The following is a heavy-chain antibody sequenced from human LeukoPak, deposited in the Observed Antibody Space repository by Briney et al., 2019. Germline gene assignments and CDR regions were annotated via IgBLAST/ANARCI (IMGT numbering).Heavy chain of an antibody. CDR3: ARVKYTSGWGGHYYYYMDV. CDR1: GGSLSSSNW. V-gene: IGHV4-4*02. D-gene: IGHD6-19*01. Sequence: SETLSLTCAVSGGSLSSSNWWSWVRQPPGKGLEWIGEIYHSGSTNYNPSLKSRVTISVDTSKNQFSLNLSSVTAAETAVYYCARVKYTSGWGGHYYYYMDVWGKGTTVTVSS. J-gene: IGHJ6*03. CDR2: IYHSGST.